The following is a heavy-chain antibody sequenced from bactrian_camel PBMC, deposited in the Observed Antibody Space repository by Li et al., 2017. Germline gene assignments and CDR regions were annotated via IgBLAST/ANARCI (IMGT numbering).Heavy chain of an antibody. D-gene: IGHD7*01. CDR2: IAKDGRT. J-gene: IGHJ6*01. CDR3: AADPSPVVPGRFGY. V-gene: IGHV3S53*01. Sequence: QVQLVESGGGSVQAGGSLRVSCLASGATHMRSFCMAWFRQAVGKEREAVASIAKDGRTTYADSVKGRFTISKDSAKNTLYLQMNSVKDEDTAVYYCAADPSPVVPGRFGYWGQGTQVTVS. CDR1: GATHMRSFC.